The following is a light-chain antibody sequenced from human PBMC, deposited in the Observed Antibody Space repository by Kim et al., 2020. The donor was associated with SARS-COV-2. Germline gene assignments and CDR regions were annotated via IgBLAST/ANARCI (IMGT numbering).Light chain of an antibody. CDR3: QSYDSSNQV. CDR2: EDN. V-gene: IGLV6-57*03. J-gene: IGLJ3*02. Sequence: VPLSRNRSRGSLANNYVQWYQRRPGSAPTTVVYEDNQRPSGVPGRFSGSIDSSSNSASLTISGLKTEDEADSYCQSYDSSNQVFGGGTQLTVL. CDR1: RGSLANNY.